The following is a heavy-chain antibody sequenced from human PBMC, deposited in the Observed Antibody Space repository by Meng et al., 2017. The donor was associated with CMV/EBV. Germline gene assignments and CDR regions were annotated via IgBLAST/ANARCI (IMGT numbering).Heavy chain of an antibody. CDR2: ISSSGSII. Sequence: GESLKISCAASGFTFSDYYMSWIRQAPGKGLEWVSYISSSGSIIYYADSVKGRFTISRDNAKNSLYLQMNSLRAEDTAVYYCARDFSFCSSTSCYPTEFDYWGQGTLVTVSS. D-gene: IGHD2-2*01. J-gene: IGHJ4*02. V-gene: IGHV3-11*04. CDR1: GFTFSDYY. CDR3: ARDFSFCSSTSCYPTEFDY.